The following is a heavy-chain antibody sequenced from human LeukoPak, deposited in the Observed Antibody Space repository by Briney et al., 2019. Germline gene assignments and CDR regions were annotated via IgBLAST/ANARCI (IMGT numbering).Heavy chain of an antibody. CDR1: GFPFSAYA. Sequence: PGGSLRLSCAASGFPFSAYAMSWVRQGPGKGLERVSAISASGDTTYYADSVRGRFTISRDNSKNTLYLQMNSLRAGDTALYYCAKESLRGHSYGFDKWGQGTLVTVSS. CDR3: AKESLRGHSYGFDK. CDR2: ISASGDTT. J-gene: IGHJ4*02. D-gene: IGHD5-18*01. V-gene: IGHV3-23*01.